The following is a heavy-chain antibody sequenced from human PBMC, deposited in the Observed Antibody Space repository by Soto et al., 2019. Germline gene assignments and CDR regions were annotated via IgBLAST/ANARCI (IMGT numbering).Heavy chain of an antibody. J-gene: IGHJ6*02. D-gene: IGHD2-2*01. CDR3: ASLLGQPAIYYSYGMDV. V-gene: IGHV4-30-4*01. CDR1: VCSSPRGDSS. Sequence: SLSLPFTVSVCSSPRGDSSGSWIRPPPGKGLEWIGYIYYSGSTYYNPSLKSRVTISVDTSKNQFALKLSSVTAADTAVYYCASLLGQPAIYYSYGMDVWGQGTTVTVSS. CDR2: IYYSGST.